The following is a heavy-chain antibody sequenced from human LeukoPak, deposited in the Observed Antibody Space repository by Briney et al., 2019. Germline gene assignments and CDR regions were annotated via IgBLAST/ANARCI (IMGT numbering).Heavy chain of an antibody. D-gene: IGHD4-17*01. J-gene: IGHJ4*02. CDR3: ARFLPRYGKGLDY. V-gene: IGHV4-34*01. CDR1: SGSFSGYY. CDR2: INHSGST. Sequence: SETLSLTCAVYSGSFSGYYWSWIRQPPGKGLEWIGEINHSGSTNYNPSLKSRVTISVDTSKNQFSLKLSSVTAADTAVYYCARFLPRYGKGLDYWGQGTLVTVSS.